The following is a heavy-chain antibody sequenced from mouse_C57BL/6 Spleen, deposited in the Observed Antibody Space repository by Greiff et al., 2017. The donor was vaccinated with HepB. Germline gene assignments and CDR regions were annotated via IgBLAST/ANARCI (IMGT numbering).Heavy chain of an antibody. V-gene: IGHV1-50*01. J-gene: IGHJ2*01. CDR1: GYTFTSYW. CDR3: AGEGARNDYYGSSLDY. Sequence: VQLQQPGAELVKPGASVKLSCKASGYTFTSYWMQWVKQRPGQGLEWIGEIDPSDSYTNYNQKFKGKATLTVDPSSSTAYMQLSSLTSEDSAVYYCAGEGARNDYYGSSLDYWGQGTTLTVSS. CDR2: IDPSDSYT. D-gene: IGHD1-1*01.